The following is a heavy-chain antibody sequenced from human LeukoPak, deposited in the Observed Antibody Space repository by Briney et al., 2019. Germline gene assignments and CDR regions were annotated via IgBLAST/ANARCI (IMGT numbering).Heavy chain of an antibody. CDR1: GFTFSSYS. D-gene: IGHD6-13*01. Sequence: GGSLRLSCAASGFTFSSYSMNWVRQAPGKGLEWVSYISSSSSTIYYADSVKGRFTISRDNAKNSLYLQMNSLRAEDTAVYYCAKTSGSSWYQMDVWGQGTTVTVSS. CDR2: ISSSSSTI. J-gene: IGHJ6*02. V-gene: IGHV3-48*01. CDR3: AKTSGSSWYQMDV.